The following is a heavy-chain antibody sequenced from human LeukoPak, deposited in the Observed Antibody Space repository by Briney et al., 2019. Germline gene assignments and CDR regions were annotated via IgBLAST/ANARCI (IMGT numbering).Heavy chain of an antibody. CDR3: ARPSGGYVDY. CDR1: GYSFRTYW. V-gene: IGHV5-51*01. D-gene: IGHD2-8*02. Sequence: GESLKISCKGSGYSFRTYWIGGVRQMPGEGLEWMGIIYPGDSDTRYSPSFQGQVTISADKSISTAYLQWSSLRASDTAMYYCARPSGGYVDYWGQGTLVTVSS. CDR2: IYPGDSDT. J-gene: IGHJ4*02.